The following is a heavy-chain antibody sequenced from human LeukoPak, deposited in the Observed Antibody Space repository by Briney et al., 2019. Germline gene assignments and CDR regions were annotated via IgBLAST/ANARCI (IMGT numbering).Heavy chain of an antibody. D-gene: IGHD1-26*01. CDR1: GGSFSAFY. CDR3: ARAARTAGIGGPTPKLGIYDY. CDR2: INQSEGT. Sequence: SETLSLTCAVYGGSFSAFYWSWIRQPPGKGLEWIGEINQSEGTNYNPSLESRVTISLDTSTKQFSLRLGSVTAADTAVYYCARAARTAGIGGPTPKLGIYDYWGQGTLVTVSS. J-gene: IGHJ4*02. V-gene: IGHV4-34*01.